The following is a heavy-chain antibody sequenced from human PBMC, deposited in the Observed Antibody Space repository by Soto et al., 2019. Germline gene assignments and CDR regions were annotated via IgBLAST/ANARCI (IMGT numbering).Heavy chain of an antibody. CDR2: ISSSSSYI. CDR1: GFTFSSYS. V-gene: IGHV3-21*01. Sequence: GGSLRLSCAASGFTFSSYSMNWVRQAPGKGLEWVSSISSSSSYIYYADSVKGRFTISRDNAKNSLYLQMNSLRAEDTAVYYCARDKGMVIVATIFTYWGQGTLVTVSS. J-gene: IGHJ4*02. CDR3: ARDKGMVIVATIFTY. D-gene: IGHD5-12*01.